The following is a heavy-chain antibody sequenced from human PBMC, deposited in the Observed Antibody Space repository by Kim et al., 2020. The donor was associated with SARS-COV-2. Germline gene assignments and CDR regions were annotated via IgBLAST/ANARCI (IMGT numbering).Heavy chain of an antibody. CDR3: ARQLYYDSRTWGNYGMDV. D-gene: IGHD3-22*01. V-gene: IGHV3-21*01. J-gene: IGHJ6*02. CDR1: GFTFSSYS. CDR2: ISSSSSYI. Sequence: GGSLRLSCAASGFTFSSYSMNWVRQAPGKGLEWVSSISSSSSYIYYADSVKGRFTISRDNAKNSLYLQMNSLRAEDTAVYYCARQLYYDSRTWGNYGMDVWGQGNTVTVS.